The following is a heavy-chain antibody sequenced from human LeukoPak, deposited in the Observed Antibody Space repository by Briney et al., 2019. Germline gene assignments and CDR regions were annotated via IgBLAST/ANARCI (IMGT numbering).Heavy chain of an antibody. D-gene: IGHD3-22*01. Sequence: GGSLRLSCAASGFTFSSYAMSWVRQAPGKGLEWVSAISGSGSSTYYADSVKGRFTISRDNSKNTLYLQMNSLRAEDTAVYYCAKGSSIVVVTIDYWGQGTLVTVSS. CDR3: AKGSSIVVVTIDY. J-gene: IGHJ4*02. V-gene: IGHV3-23*01. CDR2: ISGSGSST. CDR1: GFTFSSYA.